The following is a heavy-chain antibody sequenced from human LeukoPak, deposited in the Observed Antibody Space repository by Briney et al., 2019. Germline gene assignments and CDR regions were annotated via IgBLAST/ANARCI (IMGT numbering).Heavy chain of an antibody. Sequence: GGSLRLSCAASGFTFSSYSMNWVRQAPGKGLEWVSYISSSSSTIYYADSVKGRFTISRDNAKNSLYLQMNSLRAEDTAVYYCARDAKYYDFWSGLYYFDYWGQGTLVTVSS. CDR1: GFTFSSYS. D-gene: IGHD3-3*01. CDR3: ARDAKYYDFWSGLYYFDY. CDR2: ISSSSSTI. J-gene: IGHJ4*02. V-gene: IGHV3-48*01.